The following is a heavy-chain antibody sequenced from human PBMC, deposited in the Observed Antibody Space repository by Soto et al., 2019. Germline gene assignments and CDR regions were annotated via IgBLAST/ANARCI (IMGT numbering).Heavy chain of an antibody. Sequence: SETLSLTCTVSGGSVNSGGYYWTWIRQPPGKGLERIGNIYYNGSTNYNPSLKSRVTISLDTPKNQFSLKLSSVTAADTAVYYCARHPGYYDILTGYTTYYFDYWGQGILVTVSS. CDR2: IYYNGST. V-gene: IGHV4-61*08. D-gene: IGHD3-9*01. CDR1: GGSVNSGGYY. J-gene: IGHJ4*02. CDR3: ARHPGYYDILTGYTTYYFDY.